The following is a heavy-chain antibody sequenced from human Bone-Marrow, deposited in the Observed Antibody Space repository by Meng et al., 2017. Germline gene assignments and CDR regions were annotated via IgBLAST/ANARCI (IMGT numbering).Heavy chain of an antibody. CDR3: ARGGYCSGGSCN. D-gene: IGHD2-15*01. J-gene: IGHJ4*02. CDR2: INHSGST. CDR1: GGSFSGYY. Sequence: QVQLQQWGAGLFKPSENLSLTCAVYGGSFSGYYWSWIRQPPGKGLEWIGEINHSGSTNYNPSLKSRVTISVDTSKNQFSLKLSSVTAADTAVYYCARGGYCSGGSCNWGQGTLVTVSS. V-gene: IGHV4-34*01.